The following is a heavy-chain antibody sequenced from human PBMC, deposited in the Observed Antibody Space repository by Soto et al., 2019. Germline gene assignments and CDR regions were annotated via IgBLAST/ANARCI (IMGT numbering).Heavy chain of an antibody. Sequence: PSETLSLTCAVYGGSFSGYYWGWIRQPPGKGLEWIGSIFYSGTTYYNPSLKSRVTISVDTSKNQFSLKLSSVTAADTAVYYCASTVFGVVNSPFDYWGQGTLVTVSS. J-gene: IGHJ4*02. V-gene: IGHV4-34*12. CDR3: ASTVFGVVNSPFDY. CDR1: GGSFSGYY. D-gene: IGHD3-3*01. CDR2: IFYSGTT.